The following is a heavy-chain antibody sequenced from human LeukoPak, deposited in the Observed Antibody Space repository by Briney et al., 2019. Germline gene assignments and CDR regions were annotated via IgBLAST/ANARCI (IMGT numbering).Heavy chain of an antibody. V-gene: IGHV4-4*02. CDR2: IYHSGGT. Sequence: NPSGTLSLTCAVSGGSISSSNWWSWVRQPPGKGLEWIGEIYHSGGTNYNPPLKSRVTISVDKSKNQFSLKLSSVTAADTAVYYCARDRDDILTGYYYWGQGTLVTVSS. J-gene: IGHJ4*02. CDR3: ARDRDDILTGYYY. CDR1: GGSISSSNW. D-gene: IGHD3-9*01.